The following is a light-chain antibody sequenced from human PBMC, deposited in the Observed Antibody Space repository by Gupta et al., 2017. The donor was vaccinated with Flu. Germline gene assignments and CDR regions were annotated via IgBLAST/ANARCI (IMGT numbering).Light chain of an antibody. CDR2: EVS. CDR3: SSYAGSNNYV. Sequence: TSSDVGGYNYVSWYQQHPGKAPQLIIYEVSKRPSGVPDRFSGSKSGNTASLTVSGLQAEDEADYYCSSYAGSNNYVFGTGTKLTVL. CDR1: SSDVGGYNY. J-gene: IGLJ1*01. V-gene: IGLV2-8*01.